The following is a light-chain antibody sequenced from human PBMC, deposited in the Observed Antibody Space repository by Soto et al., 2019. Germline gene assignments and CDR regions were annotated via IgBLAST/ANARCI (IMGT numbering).Light chain of an antibody. CDR1: QSVSSSY. V-gene: IGKV3-20*01. J-gene: IGKJ3*01. CDR3: QQYGSSPRFT. CDR2: GAS. Sequence: EIVLTQSPGTLSLSPGERATLSCRASQSVSSSYLAWYQQKPGQAPRLLIYGASSRATGIPARFSGRGSGTDFTLTISRVEPEDFAVYYCQQYGSSPRFTFGPGTKVDIK.